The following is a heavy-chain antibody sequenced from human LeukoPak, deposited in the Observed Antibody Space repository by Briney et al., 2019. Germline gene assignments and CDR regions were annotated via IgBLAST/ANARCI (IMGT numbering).Heavy chain of an antibody. CDR2: ISYDGRQN. D-gene: IGHD3-10*01. V-gene: IGHV3-30*04. CDR3: ARDPGSLGYYYGMDV. J-gene: IGHJ6*02. CDR1: GFTFSTYA. Sequence: GGSLRLSCAASGFTFSTYAMNWVRQAPGKGLEWVAVISYDGRQNYYADSVKGRFTISRDNSKNTLYLQMNSLRVEDTAVYYCARDPGSLGYYYGMDVWGQGTTVTVSS.